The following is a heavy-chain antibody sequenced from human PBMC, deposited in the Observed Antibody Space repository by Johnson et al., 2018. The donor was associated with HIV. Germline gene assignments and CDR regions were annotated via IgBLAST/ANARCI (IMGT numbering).Heavy chain of an antibody. CDR3: ASSWGNAFDI. Sequence: QVQLVESGGGLVKPGGSLRLSCAASGFTFSDYYMHWVRQAPGKGLEWVAVISYDGSNKYYADSVKGRFTISRDNSKNKLYLQMNSLRAEDTAVYYCASSWGNAFDIWGQGTMVTVSS. CDR2: ISYDGSNK. J-gene: IGHJ3*02. CDR1: GFTFSDYY. D-gene: IGHD7-27*01. V-gene: IGHV3-30*03.